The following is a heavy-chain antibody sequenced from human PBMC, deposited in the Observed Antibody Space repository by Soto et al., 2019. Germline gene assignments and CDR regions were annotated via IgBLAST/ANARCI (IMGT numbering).Heavy chain of an antibody. J-gene: IGHJ4*02. V-gene: IGHV3-7*01. Sequence: GGSLRLSCAASGFTFSSYWMSWVRQAPGKGLEWVANIKQDGSEKYYVDSVKGRFTISRDNAKNSLYLQMNSLRAEDTAVYYCARSPDYDFWSERLFDYWGQGTLVTAPQ. CDR2: IKQDGSEK. CDR3: ARSPDYDFWSERLFDY. D-gene: IGHD3-3*01. CDR1: GFTFSSYW.